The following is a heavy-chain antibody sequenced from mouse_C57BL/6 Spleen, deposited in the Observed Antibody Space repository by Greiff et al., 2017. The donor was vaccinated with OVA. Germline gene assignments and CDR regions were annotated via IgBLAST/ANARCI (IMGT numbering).Heavy chain of an antibody. CDR2: IDPETGGT. CDR1: GYTFTDYE. J-gene: IGHJ2*01. CDR3: TRNPGDFDY. V-gene: IGHV1-15*01. Sequence: VQLQQSGAELVRPGASVTLSCKASGYTFTDYEMHWVKQTPVHGLEWIGAIDPETGGTAYNQKFKGKAILTADKSSSTAYMELRSLTSEDSAVYYGTRNPGDFDYWGQGTTLTVSS.